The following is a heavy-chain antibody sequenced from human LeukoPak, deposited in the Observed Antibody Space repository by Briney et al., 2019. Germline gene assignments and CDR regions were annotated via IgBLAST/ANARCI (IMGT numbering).Heavy chain of an antibody. CDR3: ARDGRWFHYYYYYMDV. CDR2: INTDGSST. CDR1: GFTFSSYW. Sequence: PGGSLRLSCAASGFTFSSYWMHWVRQAPGKGLVWVSRINTDGSSTSYADSVKGRFTISRDNAKNTLYLQMNSLRAEDTAVYYCARDGRWFHYYYYYMDVWGKGTTVTVSS. V-gene: IGHV3-74*01. J-gene: IGHJ6*03. D-gene: IGHD4-23*01.